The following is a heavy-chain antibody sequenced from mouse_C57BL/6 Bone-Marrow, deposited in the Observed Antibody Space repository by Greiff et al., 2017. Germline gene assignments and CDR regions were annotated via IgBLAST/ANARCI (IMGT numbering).Heavy chain of an antibody. CDR1: GYTFTSYW. CDR2: IDPSDSYT. D-gene: IGHD1-1*01. J-gene: IGHJ2*01. Sequence: QVQLQQPGAELVRPGTSVKLSCKASGYTFTSYWMHWVKQRPGQGLEWIGVIDPSDSYTNYNQKFKGKATLTVDTSSSTAYMQLSSLTSEDSAVYYCARGGPYYLYFDYWGQGTTLTVSS. V-gene: IGHV1-59*01. CDR3: ARGGPYYLYFDY.